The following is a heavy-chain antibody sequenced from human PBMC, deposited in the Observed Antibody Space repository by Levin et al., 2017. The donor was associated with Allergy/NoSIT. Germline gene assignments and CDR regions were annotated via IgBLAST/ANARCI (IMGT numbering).Heavy chain of an antibody. CDR2: IDRDGSST. CDR1: GFTFSNYW. Sequence: GGSLRLSCAASGFTFSNYWMHWVRQAPGKGLVWVSRIDRDGSSTSYADSVKGRFTISRDNATNTPYLQMNSLRAEDTAVYYCGRDGDWNDVPRCAFDIWGQGTMVTVSS. J-gene: IGHJ3*02. V-gene: IGHV3-74*01. CDR3: GRDGDWNDVPRCAFDI. D-gene: IGHD1-1*01.